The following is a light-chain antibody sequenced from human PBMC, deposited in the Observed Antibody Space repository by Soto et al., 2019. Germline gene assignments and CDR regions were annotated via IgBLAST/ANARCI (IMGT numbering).Light chain of an antibody. CDR3: LQYDNLPYT. J-gene: IGKJ2*01. Sequence: DIQMTQSPSSLSASVGDRVIITCQATQDISNYLNWYQQIPGKAPKLLIYGASNLETGVPSRFSGSGSGTDFTFTISSLQPGDIATYYCLQYDNLPYTFGQGTKLEIK. V-gene: IGKV1-33*01. CDR1: QDISNY. CDR2: GAS.